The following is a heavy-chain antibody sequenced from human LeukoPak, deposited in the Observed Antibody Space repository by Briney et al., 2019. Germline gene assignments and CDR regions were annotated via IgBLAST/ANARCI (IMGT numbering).Heavy chain of an antibody. CDR3: ARADILGARDYYYGMDV. J-gene: IGHJ6*02. V-gene: IGHV1-8*01. Sequence: GASVKVSCRAPGYTFTSYDINWVRQATGQGLEWMGWMNPNSGNTGYAQKFQGRVTMTRNTSISTAYMELSSLRSEDTAVYYCARADILGARDYYYGMDVWGQGTTVTVSS. D-gene: IGHD1-26*01. CDR2: MNPNSGNT. CDR1: GYTFTSYD.